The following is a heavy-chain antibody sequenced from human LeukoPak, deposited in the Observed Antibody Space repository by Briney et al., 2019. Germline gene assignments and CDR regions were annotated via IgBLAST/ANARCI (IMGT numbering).Heavy chain of an antibody. D-gene: IGHD7-27*01. J-gene: IGHJ3*01. CDR3: ARDNWGGAFDL. CDR1: GFTFNKYT. V-gene: IGHV3-30*04. Sequence: PGGSLRLSCAASGFTFNKYTMHWVRQAPGKGLEWVAVVLYDGRLKNNADSVKGRFTISRDNSKNMMYLQMNSLRGEDTALYYCARDNWGGAFDLWGQGTMVTVSS. CDR2: VLYDGRLK.